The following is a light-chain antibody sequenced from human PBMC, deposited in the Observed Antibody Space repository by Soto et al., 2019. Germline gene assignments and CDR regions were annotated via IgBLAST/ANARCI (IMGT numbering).Light chain of an antibody. J-gene: IGKJ1*01. CDR1: QSVDSN. CDR3: QQYNNWWT. V-gene: IGKV3-15*01. Sequence: ELLTTQSPATLSVSPGERATLSCRASQSVDSNLAWYQQKPGQAPRLLIYGASTRATGISARFSGSGSGTEFTLTISSLQSEDFGVYYCQQYNNWWTFGQGTKVDIK. CDR2: GAS.